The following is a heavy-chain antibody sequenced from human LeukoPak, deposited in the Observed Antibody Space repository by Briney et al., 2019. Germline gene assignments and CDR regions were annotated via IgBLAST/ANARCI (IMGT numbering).Heavy chain of an antibody. J-gene: IGHJ4*02. CDR1: GFTVSSYS. CDR3: ARGLANWGSYYFDY. V-gene: IGHV3-48*02. D-gene: IGHD7-27*01. Sequence: GGSLRLSCAASGFTVSSYSMNWVRQAPGKGLEWVSYISSSSSTIYYADSVKGRFTISRDNAKNSLYLQMNSLRDEDTAVYYCARGLANWGSYYFDYWGQGTLVTVSS. CDR2: ISSSSSTI.